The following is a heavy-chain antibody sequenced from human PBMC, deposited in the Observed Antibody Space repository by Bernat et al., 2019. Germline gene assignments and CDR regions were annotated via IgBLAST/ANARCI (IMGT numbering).Heavy chain of an antibody. V-gene: IGHV3-49*03. CDR3: TRDLTLRYYDSSGYSTYFDY. CDR2: IRSKAYGGTT. D-gene: IGHD3-22*01. Sequence: EVQLVESGGGLVQPGRSLRLSCTASGFTFGDYAMSWFRQAPGKGLEWVGFIRSKAYGGTTEYAASVKGRFTISRDDSKSIAYMQMNRRRTEDRAVYYCTRDLTLRYYDSSGYSTYFDYWGQGTLVTVSS. CDR1: GFTFGDYA. J-gene: IGHJ4*02.